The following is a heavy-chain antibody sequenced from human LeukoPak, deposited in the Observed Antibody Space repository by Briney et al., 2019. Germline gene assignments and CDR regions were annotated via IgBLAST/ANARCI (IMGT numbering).Heavy chain of an antibody. CDR2: ISSSSSYI. V-gene: IGHV3-21*01. D-gene: IGHD4-17*01. CDR1: GFTFSSYS. Sequence: PGGSLRLSYAASGFTFSSYSMNWVRQAPGKGLEWVSSISSSSSYIYYADSVKGRFTISRDNAKNSLYLQMNSLRAEDTAVYYCARDPYDYGDSYYDYWGQGTLVTVSS. CDR3: ARDPYDYGDSYYDY. J-gene: IGHJ4*02.